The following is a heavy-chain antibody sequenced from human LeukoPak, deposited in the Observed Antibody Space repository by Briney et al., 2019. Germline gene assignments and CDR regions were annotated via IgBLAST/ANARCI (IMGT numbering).Heavy chain of an antibody. J-gene: IGHJ4*02. V-gene: IGHV4-4*09. CDR1: GGSIRSYY. CDR3: ARQPGYGDQVFDH. Sequence: PSETLSLTCTVSGGSIRSYYWSWIRRPPGRGWGGIGNIYITGNTNYNPSLKSRVTISVDTSKNQFSLNLSSVTAADTALYYCARQPGYGDQVFDHWGQGTLVTVSS. D-gene: IGHD4-17*01. CDR2: IYITGNT.